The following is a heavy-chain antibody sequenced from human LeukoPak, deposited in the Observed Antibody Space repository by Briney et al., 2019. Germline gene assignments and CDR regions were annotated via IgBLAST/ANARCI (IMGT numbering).Heavy chain of an antibody. Sequence: PGGSLRLSCAASGFTFSNAWMSWVRQAPGKGLEWVGRIKSKTEGGTTDFAAPVKGRFTISRDGSKNTLYLQMNSLKTEDTAVYYCTTDSGPLGYCSGGVCYRPSGYFDYWGQGSLVTVSS. CDR1: GFTFSNAW. CDR3: TTDSGPLGYCSGGVCYRPSGYFDY. CDR2: IKSKTEGGTT. V-gene: IGHV3-15*01. J-gene: IGHJ4*02. D-gene: IGHD2-15*01.